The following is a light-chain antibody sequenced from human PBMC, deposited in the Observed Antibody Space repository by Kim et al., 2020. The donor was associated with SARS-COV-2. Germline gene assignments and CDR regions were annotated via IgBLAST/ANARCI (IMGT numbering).Light chain of an antibody. V-gene: IGLV3-19*01. Sequence: SSELTQDPAVSVALGQTVRITCQGDSLRSYYASWYQQKPGQAPVLVIYGKNNRPSGIPDRSSGSSSGNTASLTITGAQAEDEADDYSNSRDSSGNHLVFG. CDR2: GKN. J-gene: IGLJ3*02. CDR1: SLRSYY. CDR3: NSRDSSGNHLV.